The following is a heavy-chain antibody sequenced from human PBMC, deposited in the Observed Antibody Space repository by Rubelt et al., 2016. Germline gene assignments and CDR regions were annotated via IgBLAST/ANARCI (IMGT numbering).Heavy chain of an antibody. Sequence: KPGSSVKVSCKASGGTFSSYAISWVRQAPGQGLEWMGRIIPILGIANYAQKFQGRVTITADKSTSTAYMELSSLRSDDTAVYYCASFTGGRVVPAALDYWGQGTLVTVSS. V-gene: IGHV1-69*04. CDR3: ASFTGGRVVPAALDY. J-gene: IGHJ4*02. CDR1: GGTFSSYA. CDR2: IIPILGIA. D-gene: IGHD2-2*01.